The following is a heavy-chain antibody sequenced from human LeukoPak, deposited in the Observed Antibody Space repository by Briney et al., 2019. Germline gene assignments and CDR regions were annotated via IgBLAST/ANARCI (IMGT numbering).Heavy chain of an antibody. CDR2: IKQDGSEK. J-gene: IGHJ4*02. V-gene: IGHV3-7*01. CDR1: GFTFSSYA. D-gene: IGHD3-22*01. Sequence: GRSLRLSCAASGFTFSSYAMHWVRQAPGKGLEWVANIKQDGSEKYYVDSVKGRFTISRDNAKNSLYLQMNSLRAEDTAVYYCARFLYYDRYFDYWGQGTLVTVSS. CDR3: ARFLYYDRYFDY.